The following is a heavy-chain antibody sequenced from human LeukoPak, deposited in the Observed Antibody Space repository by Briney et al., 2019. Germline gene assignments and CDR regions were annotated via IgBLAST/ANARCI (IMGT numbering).Heavy chain of an antibody. CDR3: RQTPGYSGYDFAGFDY. D-gene: IGHD5-12*01. J-gene: IGHJ4*02. Sequence: SETLSLTCAAYGGSFSGYYWSWIRQPPGKGLEWIGEINHSGSTNYNPSLKSRVTISVDTSKNPFSLKLSSVTAADTAVYYCRQTPGYSGYDFAGFDYWGQGTLVTVSS. CDR2: INHSGST. CDR1: GGSFSGYY. V-gene: IGHV4-34*01.